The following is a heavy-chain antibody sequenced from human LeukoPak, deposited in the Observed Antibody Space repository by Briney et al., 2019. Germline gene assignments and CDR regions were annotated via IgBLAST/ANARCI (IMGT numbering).Heavy chain of an antibody. CDR1: GFTFSSYG. Sequence: GGSLRLSCAASGFTFSSYGMHWVRQAPDKGLEWVAFIRYDGSNKYYADSVKGRFTISRDNSKNTLYLQMNSLRAEDTAVYYCAKDFRGYYYFDYWGQGTLVTVSS. J-gene: IGHJ4*02. CDR2: IRYDGSNK. V-gene: IGHV3-30*02. D-gene: IGHD3-22*01. CDR3: AKDFRGYYYFDY.